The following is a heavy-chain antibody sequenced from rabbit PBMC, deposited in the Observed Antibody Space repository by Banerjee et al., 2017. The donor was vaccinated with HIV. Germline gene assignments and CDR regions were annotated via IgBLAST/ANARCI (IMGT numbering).Heavy chain of an antibody. J-gene: IGHJ4*01. Sequence: QEQLVESGGGLVQPGGSLKLSCTVSGFDFNSYGVSWVRQAPGKGLEWIGYIDPIFGSTYYASWVNGRFTISSHNAQNTLYLQLNSLTAADTATYFCARDLAGVIGWNFNFWGPGTLVTVS. CDR1: GFDFNSYG. CDR2: IDPIFGST. D-gene: IGHD4-1*01. V-gene: IGHV1S47*01. CDR3: ARDLAGVIGWNFNF.